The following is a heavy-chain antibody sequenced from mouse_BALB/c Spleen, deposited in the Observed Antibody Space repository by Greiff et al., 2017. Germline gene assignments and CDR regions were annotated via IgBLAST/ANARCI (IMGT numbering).Heavy chain of an antibody. CDR2: IDPANGNT. CDR3: ARGNYRYDYFDY. D-gene: IGHD2-14*01. V-gene: IGHV14-3*02. J-gene: IGHJ2*01. Sequence: VQLQQSGAELVKPGASVKLSCTASGFNIKDTYMHWVKQRPEQGLEWIGRIDPANGNTKYDPKFQGKATITADTSSNTAYLQLSSLTSEDTAVYYCARGNYRYDYFDYWGQGTTLTVSS. CDR1: GFNIKDTY.